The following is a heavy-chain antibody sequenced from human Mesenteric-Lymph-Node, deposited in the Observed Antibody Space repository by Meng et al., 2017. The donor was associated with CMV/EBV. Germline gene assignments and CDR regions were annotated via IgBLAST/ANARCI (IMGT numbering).Heavy chain of an antibody. CDR3: ARDTAPVPF. CDR2: ISNRASAI. Sequence: GESLRISCAASGFTFSNYEMIWVRQAPGKGLEWISFISNRASAIYYADSVKGRFTVSRDNAKNSLFLQMDNLRVEDTAVYYCARDTAPVPFWGQGTLVTVSS. CDR1: GFTFSNYE. D-gene: IGHD5-18*01. J-gene: IGHJ4*02. V-gene: IGHV3-48*03.